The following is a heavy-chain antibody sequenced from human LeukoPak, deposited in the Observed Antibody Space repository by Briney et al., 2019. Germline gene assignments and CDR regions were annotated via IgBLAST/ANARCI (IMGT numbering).Heavy chain of an antibody. CDR2: IYYSGST. CDR3: ATAPLRLRFLEWANNWFDP. Sequence: SETLSLTCTVSGGSISSSSYYWGWIRQPPGKGLEWIGSIYYSGSTYYNPSLKSRVTISVDTSKNQFSLKLSSVTAADTAVYYCATAPLRLRFLEWANNWFDPWGQGTLVTVSS. J-gene: IGHJ5*02. D-gene: IGHD3-3*01. CDR1: GGSISSSSYY. V-gene: IGHV4-39*01.